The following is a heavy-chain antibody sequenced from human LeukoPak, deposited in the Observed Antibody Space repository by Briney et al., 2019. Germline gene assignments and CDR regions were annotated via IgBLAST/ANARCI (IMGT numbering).Heavy chain of an antibody. D-gene: IGHD2-2*01. Sequence: GESLKISCKGSGYSFTSYWINWVRQMPGKGLEWMGRIDPSDSYTNYSPSFQGHVTISADKSISTAYLQWSSLKAPDTAMYYCARHDRTGEYQLSQGMDVWGKGTTVTVSS. CDR3: ARHDRTGEYQLSQGMDV. CDR2: IDPSDSYT. J-gene: IGHJ6*04. V-gene: IGHV5-10-1*01. CDR1: GYSFTSYW.